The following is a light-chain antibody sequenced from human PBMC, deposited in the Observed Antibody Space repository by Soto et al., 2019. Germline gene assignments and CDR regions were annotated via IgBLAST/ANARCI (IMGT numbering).Light chain of an antibody. Sequence: DIQMTQSPSTLSASVGDRVTITCRASQSISSWLAWYQQKPGKAPKLLIYDASSLESGVPSRFSGSGSGTEFTLTISSLQPDDFATDYCQQYKFPYTFGQGTKLEIK. CDR2: DAS. CDR1: QSISSW. V-gene: IGKV1-5*01. J-gene: IGKJ2*01. CDR3: QQYKFPYT.